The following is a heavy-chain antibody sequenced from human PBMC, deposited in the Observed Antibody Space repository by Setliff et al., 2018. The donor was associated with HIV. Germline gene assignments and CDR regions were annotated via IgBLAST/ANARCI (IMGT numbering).Heavy chain of an antibody. Sequence: PSETLSLTCTVSGGSISSGDYYWSWIRQPAGKGLEWIGHISTSGSTNYNPSLKSRVTISVDTSNNQFSLSLSSVTAADTAVYYCARDDRCSGGSCYSYWGQGSLVTSPQ. CDR1: GGSISSGDYY. J-gene: IGHJ4*02. CDR3: ARDDRCSGGSCYSY. CDR2: ISTSGST. V-gene: IGHV4-61*09. D-gene: IGHD2-15*01.